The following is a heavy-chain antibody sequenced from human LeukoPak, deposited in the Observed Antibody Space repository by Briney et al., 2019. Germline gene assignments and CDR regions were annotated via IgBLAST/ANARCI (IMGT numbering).Heavy chain of an antibody. CDR1: GFTFSSYA. CDR3: ARDRGIVVVPAAMDNWFDP. V-gene: IGHV3-30*04. D-gene: IGHD2-2*01. Sequence: GRSLRLFCAASGFTFSSYARHWVCQAPGKGLEGVAVISYDGSNKYYADSAKGRFTISRDNSKNTLYLQMNSLRAEDTAVYYCARDRGIVVVPAAMDNWFDPWGQGTLVTVSS. CDR2: ISYDGSNK. J-gene: IGHJ5*02.